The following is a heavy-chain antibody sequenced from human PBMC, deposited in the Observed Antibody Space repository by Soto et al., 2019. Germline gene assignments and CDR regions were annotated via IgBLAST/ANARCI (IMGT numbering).Heavy chain of an antibody. Sequence: ASVKVSCKASGYTFTSYYMHWVRQAPGQGLEWMGWISAYNGNTNYAQKLQGRVTMTTDTSTSTAYMELRSLRSDDTAVYYCASGIVGAASDYWGQGTLVTVSS. CDR3: ASGIVGAASDY. D-gene: IGHD1-26*01. CDR2: ISAYNGNT. CDR1: GYTFTSYY. J-gene: IGHJ4*02. V-gene: IGHV1-18*04.